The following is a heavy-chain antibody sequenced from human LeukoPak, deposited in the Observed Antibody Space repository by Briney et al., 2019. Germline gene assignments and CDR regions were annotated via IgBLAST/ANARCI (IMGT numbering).Heavy chain of an antibody. J-gene: IGHJ4*02. CDR2: VHLDGRT. D-gene: IGHD3-3*01. V-gene: IGHV4-4*01. CDR1: GGSVINTNW. CDR3: AREGGFYRPLDY. Sequence: PSETLSFTCGVSGGSVINTNWWTWVRQPPGKGLEWIGEVHLDGRTNYNPSLESRLTMSVDVSENQVSLKLTSVTAADTAVYCCAREGGFYRPLDYSGQGTLVTVSS.